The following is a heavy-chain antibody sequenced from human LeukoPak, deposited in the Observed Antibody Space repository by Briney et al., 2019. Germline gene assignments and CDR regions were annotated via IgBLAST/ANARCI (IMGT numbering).Heavy chain of an antibody. Sequence: PEASVKVSCKASGGTFSSYAISWVRQAPGQGLEWMGGIIPIFGTANYAQKFQGRVTITADESTSTAYMEPSSLRSEDTAVYYCARWNSYAEYFQHWGQGTLVTVSS. CDR1: GGTFSSYA. J-gene: IGHJ1*01. CDR3: ARWNSYAEYFQH. CDR2: IIPIFGTA. V-gene: IGHV1-69*13. D-gene: IGHD1-1*01.